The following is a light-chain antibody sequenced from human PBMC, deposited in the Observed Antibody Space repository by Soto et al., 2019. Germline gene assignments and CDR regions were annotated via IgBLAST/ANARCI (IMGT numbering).Light chain of an antibody. CDR1: QSVSSN. CDR2: GAS. CDR3: QQYNNWPQT. J-gene: IGKJ1*01. V-gene: IGKV3-15*01. Sequence: EIVMTQSPATLSVSPGERATLSCRASQSVSSNLAWYQQKPGQAPRLLIYGASTRATGIPARFSGSGSGTEFTLNISSLQSEDFAVYYCQQYNNWPQTFGQVTKVEI.